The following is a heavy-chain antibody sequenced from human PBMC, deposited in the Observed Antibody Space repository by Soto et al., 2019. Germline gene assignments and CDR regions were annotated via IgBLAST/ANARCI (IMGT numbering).Heavy chain of an antibody. Sequence: GGSLRLSCAASGFTFSSYGMHWVRQAPGKGLEWVAVIWYDGSNKYYADSVKGRFTISRDNSKSTLYLQMNSLRAEDTAVYYCARAMTTVTRQTPKKNYYYYMDVWGKGTTVTVSS. CDR3: ARAMTTVTRQTPKKNYYYYMDV. J-gene: IGHJ6*03. CDR1: GFTFSSYG. CDR2: IWYDGSNK. V-gene: IGHV3-33*01. D-gene: IGHD4-17*01.